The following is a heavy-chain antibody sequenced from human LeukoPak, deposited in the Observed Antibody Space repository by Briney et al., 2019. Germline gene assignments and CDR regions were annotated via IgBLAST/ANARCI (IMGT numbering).Heavy chain of an antibody. D-gene: IGHD3-10*01. CDR2: IYYSGTT. J-gene: IGHJ5*02. CDR3: ARSDITMVRGEDWFDP. CDR1: GGSISSGDYY. V-gene: IGHV4-30-4*01. Sequence: SETLSLTCTVSGGSISSGDYYWSWIRQPPGKGLEWIGYIYYSGTTYYNPSLKSRVTISVDTSKNQFALKLNSVTAADTAVYYCARSDITMVRGEDWFDPWGQGTLVTVSS.